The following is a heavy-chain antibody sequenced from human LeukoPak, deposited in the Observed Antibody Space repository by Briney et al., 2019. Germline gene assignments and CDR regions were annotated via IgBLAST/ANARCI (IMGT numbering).Heavy chain of an antibody. V-gene: IGHV1-69*05. Sequence: GSSVKVSCKASGGTFSSYAISWVRQAPGQGLEWMGGSIPIFGTANYAQKFQGRVTITTDESTSTAYMELSSLRSEDTAVYYCARDSTPGPHTIFGVLISWFDPWGQGTLVTVSS. CDR2: SIPIFGTA. D-gene: IGHD3-3*01. CDR3: ARDSTPGPHTIFGVLISWFDP. J-gene: IGHJ5*02. CDR1: GGTFSSYA.